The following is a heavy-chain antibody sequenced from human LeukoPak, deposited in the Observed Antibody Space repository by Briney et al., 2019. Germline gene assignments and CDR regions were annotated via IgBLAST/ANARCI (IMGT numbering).Heavy chain of an antibody. V-gene: IGHV3-20*04. CDR2: INWNGGNT. Sequence: GGSLRLSCAASGFTFDDYGMSWVRQVPGKGLGWVSGINWNGGNTGYADSVKGRFTISRDNVKNSLYLQMNSLRAEDTALYYCARAPGVRYYYYMDVWGKGTTVTVSS. CDR1: GFTFDDYG. CDR3: ARAPGVRYYYYMDV. D-gene: IGHD2-8*01. J-gene: IGHJ6*03.